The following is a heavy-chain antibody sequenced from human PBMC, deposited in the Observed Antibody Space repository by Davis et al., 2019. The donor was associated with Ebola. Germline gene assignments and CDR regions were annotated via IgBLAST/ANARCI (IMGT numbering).Heavy chain of an antibody. CDR3: SADDY. D-gene: IGHD2-2*01. CDR2: IRSKANSYAT. Sequence: ESLKISCAASGFTFSGSAMHWVRQASGKGLEWVGRIRSKANSYATAYAASVKGRFTISRDDSKNTAYLQMNSLKTEDTAVYYCSADDYWGQGTLVTVSS. J-gene: IGHJ4*02. V-gene: IGHV3-73*01. CDR1: GFTFSGSA.